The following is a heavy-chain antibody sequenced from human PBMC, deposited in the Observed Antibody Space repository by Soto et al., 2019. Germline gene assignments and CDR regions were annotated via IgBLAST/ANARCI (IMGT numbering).Heavy chain of an antibody. V-gene: IGHV6-1*01. CDR1: GDSVSSNSAA. D-gene: IGHD6-13*01. CDR2: TYYRSKWYN. J-gene: IGHJ5*02. CDR3: ARTQRIAAACTSWFDP. Sequence: QVQLQQSGPGLVKPSQTLSLTCAISGDSVSSNSAAWNWIRQSPSRGLEWLGRTYYRSKWYNDYAVSVKSRITINPDTSKNPFYLQLNTVTPEDTAVYYCARTQRIAAACTSWFDPWGQRTLVTVSS.